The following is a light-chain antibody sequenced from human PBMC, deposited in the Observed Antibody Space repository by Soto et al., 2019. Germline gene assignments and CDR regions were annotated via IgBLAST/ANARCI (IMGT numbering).Light chain of an antibody. V-gene: IGKV4-1*01. CDR2: WAS. CDR1: QSVLYSSKNKNF. CDR3: QQYFSTPLT. J-gene: IGKJ4*01. Sequence: DIVMTQSPGSLAVSLGERATINCKSSQSVLYSSKNKNFLAWYQQKPGQPPKLLIYWASTRESGVPDRFSGGGSGTDFTLTISSLQAEDVAVYYCQQYFSTPLTFGGGTKVEIK.